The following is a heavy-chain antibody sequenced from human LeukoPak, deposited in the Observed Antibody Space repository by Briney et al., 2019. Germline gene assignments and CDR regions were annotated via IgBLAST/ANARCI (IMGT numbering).Heavy chain of an antibody. D-gene: IGHD5-12*01. J-gene: IGHJ4*02. CDR1: GFTFSSYA. CDR3: ANRRGYSGYDKGEFDY. V-gene: IGHV3-23*01. CDR2: ISGGGDYT. Sequence: GGSLRLSCAASGFTFSSYAMTWVRQAPGKGLEWVSGISGGGDYTYYADSVKGRFTIPRDNSKNTLYLQMNSLRVEDTGVYYCANRRGYSGYDKGEFDYWGQGTLVTVSS.